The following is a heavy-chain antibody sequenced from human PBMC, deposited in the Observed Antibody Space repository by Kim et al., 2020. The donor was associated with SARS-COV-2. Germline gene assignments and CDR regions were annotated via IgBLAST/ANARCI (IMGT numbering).Heavy chain of an antibody. J-gene: IGHJ4*02. CDR1: GFTFSSYA. CDR2: ISGSGGST. Sequence: GGSLRLSCAASGFTFSSYAMSWVRQAPGKGLEWVSAISGSGGSTYYADSVKGRFTISRDNSKNTLYLQMNSLRAEDTAVYYCAKRIDLYLFPYYFDYWGQGTLVTVSS. V-gene: IGHV3-23*01. CDR3: AKRIDLYLFPYYFDY. D-gene: IGHD3-9*01.